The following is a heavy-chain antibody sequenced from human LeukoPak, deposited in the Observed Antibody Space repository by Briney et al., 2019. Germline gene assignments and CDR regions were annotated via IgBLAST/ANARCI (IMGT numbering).Heavy chain of an antibody. D-gene: IGHD6-19*01. V-gene: IGHV4-61*01. CDR2: VGYDGST. CDR1: GGSISSGSYY. Sequence: SETLSLTCTVSGGSISSGSYYWSWIRQPPGKGLEWIGYVGYDGSTNYNPSLKSRVTMSVDTSKIQFSLKLNSVTAADTAVYYCARGHSSGWYSNWFDPWGQGTLVTVSS. CDR3: ARGHSSGWYSNWFDP. J-gene: IGHJ5*02.